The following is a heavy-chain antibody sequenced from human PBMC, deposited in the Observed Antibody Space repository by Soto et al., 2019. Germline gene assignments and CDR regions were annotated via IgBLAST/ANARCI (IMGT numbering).Heavy chain of an antibody. CDR3: AEVDGYGSGGYFDY. Sequence: EVQLVESGGGLVQPGRSLRLSCAASGFTFDDYAMHWVRQAPGKGLEWVSRISWNSGSIGYADSVKGRFTISRDNAKNSLYQQMNSLRAEDTALYYCAEVDGYGSGGYFDYWGQGTLVTVSS. J-gene: IGHJ4*02. CDR1: GFTFDDYA. V-gene: IGHV3-9*01. CDR2: ISWNSGSI. D-gene: IGHD3-10*01.